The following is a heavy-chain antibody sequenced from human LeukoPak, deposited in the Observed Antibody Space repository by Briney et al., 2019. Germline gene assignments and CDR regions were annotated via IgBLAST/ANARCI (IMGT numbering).Heavy chain of an antibody. J-gene: IGHJ4*02. CDR1: GGSISSYY. CDR3: ARHVGYSYGYPDY. V-gene: IGHV4-59*08. Sequence: PSETLSLTCTVSGGSISSYYWSWIRQPPGKGLEWIGYIYYSGSTNYNPSLKSRVTISVDTSKNQFSLKLSSVTAADTAVYYCARHVGYSYGYPDYWGQGTLVTVSS. CDR2: IYYSGST. D-gene: IGHD5-18*01.